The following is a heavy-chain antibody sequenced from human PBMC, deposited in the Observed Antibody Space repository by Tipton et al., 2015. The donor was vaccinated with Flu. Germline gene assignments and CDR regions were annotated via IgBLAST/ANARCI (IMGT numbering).Heavy chain of an antibody. Sequence: TLSLTCTVSGGSINNYYWSWIRQPAGKGLEWIGRIYFSGSTNFNPSLKSRVTMSIDTSKNQFSLKLSSVTAADTAVYYCVRDDSGARPFDYWGQGTLVTVSS. V-gene: IGHV4-4*07. D-gene: IGHD4-17*01. CDR3: VRDDSGARPFDY. CDR1: GGSINNYY. J-gene: IGHJ4*02. CDR2: IYFSGST.